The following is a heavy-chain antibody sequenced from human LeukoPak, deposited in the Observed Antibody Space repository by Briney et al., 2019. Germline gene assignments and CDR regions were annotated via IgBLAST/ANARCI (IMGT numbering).Heavy chain of an antibody. CDR1: GYTFTSYG. Sequence: ASVKVSCKASGYTFTSYGIIRMRQAPGQGLEWMGWISAYNGNTNYAQKLQGRVTMTTDTSTSTAYMELRSLRSDDTAVDYCVRGSGSGYSHFDYWGQGTLVTVSS. D-gene: IGHD3-22*01. V-gene: IGHV1-18*01. CDR3: VRGSGSGYSHFDY. CDR2: ISAYNGNT. J-gene: IGHJ4*02.